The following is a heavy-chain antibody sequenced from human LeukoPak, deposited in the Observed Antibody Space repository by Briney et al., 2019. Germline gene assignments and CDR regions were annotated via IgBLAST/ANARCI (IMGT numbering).Heavy chain of an antibody. CDR2: ISSSSSYI. CDR3: ARGAGSEDAFDI. J-gene: IGHJ3*02. CDR1: GFTFSSYS. Sequence: GGSLRLSCAASGFTFSSYSMNWVRQAPGEGLEWVSSISSSSSYIYYADSVKGRFTISRDNAKNSLYLQMNSLRAEDTAVYYCARGAGSEDAFDIWGQGTMVTVSS. V-gene: IGHV3-21*01.